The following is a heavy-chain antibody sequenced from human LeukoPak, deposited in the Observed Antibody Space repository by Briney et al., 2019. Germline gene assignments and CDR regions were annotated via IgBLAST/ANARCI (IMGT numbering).Heavy chain of an antibody. CDR2: IYHSGST. V-gene: IGHV4-38-2*01. CDR1: GGSFSGYY. CDR3: ARVGGHDPSHHYMDV. J-gene: IGHJ6*03. Sequence: MPSETLSLTCAVYGGSFSGYYWGWIRQPPGKGLEWIGSIYHSGSTYYNPSLKSRVTISVDTSKNQFSLKLSSVTAADTAVYYCARVGGHDPSHHYMDVWGKGTTVTVSS. D-gene: IGHD3-16*01.